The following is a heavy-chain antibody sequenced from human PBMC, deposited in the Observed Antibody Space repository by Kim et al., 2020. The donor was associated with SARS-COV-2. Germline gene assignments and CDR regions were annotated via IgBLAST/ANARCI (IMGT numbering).Heavy chain of an antibody. V-gene: IGHV4-59*01. CDR3: ARVGYSYGSGFDY. Sequence: SETLSLTCTVSGGSISSYYWSWIRQPPGKGLEWIGYIYYSGSTNYNPSLKSRVTISVDTSKNQFYRKLSSVTAADTAVYYCARVGYSYGSGFDYWGQGTLVTVSS. CDR1: GGSISSYY. J-gene: IGHJ4*02. CDR2: IYYSGST. D-gene: IGHD5-18*01.